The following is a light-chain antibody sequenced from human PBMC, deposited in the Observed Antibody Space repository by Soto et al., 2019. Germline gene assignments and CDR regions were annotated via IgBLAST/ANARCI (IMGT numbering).Light chain of an antibody. Sequence: QSALTQPASVSGSPGQSITISCTGTSSDVGGYDYVSWYQQHPGKAPKLIIYEVSNRPSGVSNRFSGSKSGNAASLTISGLQAEDEADYYCSSYTSGSTWVFGGGTQLTVL. CDR3: SSYTSGSTWV. V-gene: IGLV2-14*01. CDR1: SSDVGGYDY. J-gene: IGLJ3*02. CDR2: EVS.